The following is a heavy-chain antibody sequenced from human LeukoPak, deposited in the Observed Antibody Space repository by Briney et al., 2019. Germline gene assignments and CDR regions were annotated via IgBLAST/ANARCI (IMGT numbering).Heavy chain of an antibody. CDR2: INHSGST. Sequence: PSETLSLTXAVYGGSFSGYYWSWIRQPPGKGLEWIGEINHSGSTNYNPSLKSRVTISVDTSKNQFSLKLSSVTAADTAVYYCARGGEFADIVVVPAAITFDYWGQGTLVTVSS. CDR3: ARGGEFADIVVVPAAITFDY. V-gene: IGHV4-34*01. J-gene: IGHJ4*02. D-gene: IGHD2-2*01. CDR1: GGSFSGYY.